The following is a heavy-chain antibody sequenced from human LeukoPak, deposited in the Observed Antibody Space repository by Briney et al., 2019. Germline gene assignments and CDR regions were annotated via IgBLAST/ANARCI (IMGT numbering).Heavy chain of an antibody. D-gene: IGHD2-15*01. CDR1: GFTFSSYAM. V-gene: IGHV4-4*02. Sequence: GSLRLSCAASGFTFSSYAMSWVRQAPGKGLEWIGETWHSGSSTNYNPSLKSRVTISVDKPKSQFSLKLTSVTAADTAIYYCARGNEYTWWQWSQGTLVTVSS. CDR3: ARGNEYTWWQ. J-gene: IGHJ4*02. CDR2: TWHSGSST.